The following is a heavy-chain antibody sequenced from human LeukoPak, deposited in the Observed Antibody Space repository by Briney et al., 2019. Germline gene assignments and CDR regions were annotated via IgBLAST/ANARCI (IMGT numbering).Heavy chain of an antibody. V-gene: IGHV4-59*11. CDR1: GGSINVHY. CDR3: ARFGVDYDMDV. Sequence: SETLSLTCTVSGGSINVHYRTWIRQPPGKGLEWIGQIHYSGRADYNPSLKRRVTISVDTSKNQISLNRNSVTAADAAVYYCARFGVDYDMDVWGQGTTVAVSS. D-gene: IGHD3-16*01. CDR2: IHYSGRA. J-gene: IGHJ6*02.